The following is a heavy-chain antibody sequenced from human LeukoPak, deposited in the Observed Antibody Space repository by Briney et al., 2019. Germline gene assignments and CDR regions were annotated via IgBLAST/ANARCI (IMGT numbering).Heavy chain of an antibody. V-gene: IGHV3-9*01. CDR2: ISWNSGRI. CDR3: AKGRNYDSSGSAFDY. CDR1: GFTFDDYA. Sequence: GGSLRLSCAATGFTFDDYAMYWVRHAPGKGLEWVSGISWNSGRIGYADSVKGRITISRDNAKNSLYLQMHNLRAEDTALYYCAKGRNYDSSGSAFDYWGQGTLVTVSS. D-gene: IGHD3-22*01. J-gene: IGHJ4*02.